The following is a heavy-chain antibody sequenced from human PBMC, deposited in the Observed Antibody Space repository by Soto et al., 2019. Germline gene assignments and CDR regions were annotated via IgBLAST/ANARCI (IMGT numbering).Heavy chain of an antibody. V-gene: IGHV1-69*13. Sequence: SVKVSCKASGVTFSSSAISLVRQDPGQGLEWMGGIIPIFGTANYAQKLQGRVTSTADESTSTAYMELSSLRSEDSAVYYCARDQRYIVVVPAAIRPDSSSSNGMDGRHRGTTVSASS. CDR3: ARDQRYIVVVPAAIRPDSSSSNGMDG. CDR1: GVTFSSSA. D-gene: IGHD2-2*02. J-gene: IGHJ6*04. CDR2: IIPIFGTA.